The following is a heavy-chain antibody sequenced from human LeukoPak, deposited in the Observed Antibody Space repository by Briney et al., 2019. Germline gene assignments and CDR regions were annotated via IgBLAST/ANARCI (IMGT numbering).Heavy chain of an antibody. CDR1: GFTFSVYS. Sequence: GGSLRLSCAASGFTFSVYSMNWVRQAPGKGLEWVSCIDSSSSNINYADSVKGRFTISRDNAKNSLYLQMNSLRPEDTAVYYCARVPGGLEWADFDYWGQGTLVTVSS. CDR2: IDSSSSNI. V-gene: IGHV3-21*01. J-gene: IGHJ4*02. CDR3: ARVPGGLEWADFDY. D-gene: IGHD3-3*01.